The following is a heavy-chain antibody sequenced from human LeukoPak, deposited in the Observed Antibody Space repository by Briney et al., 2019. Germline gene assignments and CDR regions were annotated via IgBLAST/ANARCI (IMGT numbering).Heavy chain of an antibody. V-gene: IGHV4-39*07. CDR2: IYYSGST. J-gene: IGHJ4*02. CDR1: GGSISSDAYY. Sequence: SETLSLTCTVSGGSISSDAYYWTWIRQPAGKGLEWIGSIYYSGSTYYNPSLKSRVTISVDTSKNQFSLKLSSVTAADTAVYYCARVAVAEIDYWGQGTLVTVSS. CDR3: ARVAVAEIDY. D-gene: IGHD6-19*01.